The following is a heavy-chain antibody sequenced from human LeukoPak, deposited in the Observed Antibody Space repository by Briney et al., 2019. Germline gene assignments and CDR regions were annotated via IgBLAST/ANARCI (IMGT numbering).Heavy chain of an antibody. CDR1: GDSISTYY. D-gene: IGHD5-24*01. J-gene: IGHJ3*02. V-gene: IGHV4-59*08. Sequence: PSETLSLTCTFSGDSISTYYWTWIRQPPGKGLEWIGNNHHSGRTNYNPSFKSRVTISVDTSKNQFSLKLSSVTAADTAVYYCARPRDGYNFGAFDIWGQGTLVSVSS. CDR3: ARPRDGYNFGAFDI. CDR2: NHHSGRT.